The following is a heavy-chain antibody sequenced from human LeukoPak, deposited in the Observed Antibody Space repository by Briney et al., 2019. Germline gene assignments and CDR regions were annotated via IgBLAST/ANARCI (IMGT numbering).Heavy chain of an antibody. J-gene: IGHJ4*02. Sequence: GGSLRLSCTASGFTLSNHYMTWIRQAPGKGLEYISYLSNTGSDIFYADSVKGRFSISRDNAKNSLYLQMNSLRAEDTAVYYCARGHWGLDYWGQGTLVTVSS. CDR2: LSNTGSDI. D-gene: IGHD7-27*01. CDR3: ARGHWGLDY. V-gene: IGHV3-11*01. CDR1: GFTLSNHY.